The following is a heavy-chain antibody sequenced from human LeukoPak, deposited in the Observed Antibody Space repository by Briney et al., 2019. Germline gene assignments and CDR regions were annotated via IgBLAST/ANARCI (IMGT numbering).Heavy chain of an antibody. CDR2: ISGSGGST. J-gene: IGHJ4*02. V-gene: IGHV3-23*01. CDR3: ARTERLRDY. CDR1: GFDLSSYA. D-gene: IGHD1-1*01. Sequence: GGSLRLSCAASGFDLSSYAMSWVRQAPGKGLQWVSTISGSGGSTYYADSVKGRFTISRDNSKNTLYLQMNSLRAEDTAVYYCARTERLRDYWGQGTLVTVSS.